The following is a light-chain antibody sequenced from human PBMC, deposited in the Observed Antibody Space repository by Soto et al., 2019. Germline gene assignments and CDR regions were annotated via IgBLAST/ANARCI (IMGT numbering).Light chain of an antibody. CDR1: QSVSSR. J-gene: IGKJ5*01. CDR3: QHYAGGSRIT. V-gene: IGKV3-20*01. CDR2: GAS. Sequence: EIVMTQSPGTLSLSPGERATLSCRASQSVSSRLASYQQKPGQAPRLLISGASSRATGIPDRFSGSGFGTDFTLTISRLEPEDFALYYCQHYAGGSRITFGQGTRLEIK.